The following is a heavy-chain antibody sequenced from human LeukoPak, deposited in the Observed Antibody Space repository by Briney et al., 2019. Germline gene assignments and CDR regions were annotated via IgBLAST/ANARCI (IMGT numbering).Heavy chain of an antibody. J-gene: IGHJ3*02. Sequence: GSLRLSCSASGFTFSSYCMHWVRQAPGKGLGGVAVISYDGSNKYYADSVKGRFTISRDNSKNTLYLQMNSLRAEDTAVYYCAKDPSSSWYLSPAFDIWGQGTMVTVSS. V-gene: IGHV3-30*18. D-gene: IGHD6-13*01. CDR1: GFTFSSYC. CDR2: ISYDGSNK. CDR3: AKDPSSSWYLSPAFDI.